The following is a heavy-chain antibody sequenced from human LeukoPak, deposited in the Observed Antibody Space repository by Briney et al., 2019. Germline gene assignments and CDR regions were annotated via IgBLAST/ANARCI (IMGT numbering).Heavy chain of an antibody. CDR3: ARRGYFDF. CDR1: GFTVNCNY. CDR2: ISGGSSTI. J-gene: IGHJ4*02. Sequence: GGSLRLSCAASGFTVNCNYITWVRQAPGKGLEWVSYISGGSSTIYYADSVKGRFTISRDNAQNSLYLQMNSLRDEDTAVYYCARRGYFDFWGQGTLVTVSS. V-gene: IGHV3-48*02. D-gene: IGHD5-12*01.